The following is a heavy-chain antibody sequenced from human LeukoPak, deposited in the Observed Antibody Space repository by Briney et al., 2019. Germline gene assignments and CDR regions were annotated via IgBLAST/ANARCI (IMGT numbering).Heavy chain of an antibody. CDR1: GFTFSSYG. D-gene: IGHD2-2*01. CDR2: VRVSDGAR. V-gene: IGHV3-23*01. J-gene: IGHJ3*02. Sequence: GGSLRLSCAASGFTFSSYGMHWVRQAPGKGLEWVSSVRVSDGARFYADSVKGRFTISRDNSKNTLYLQMNSLRAEDTAVYYCAKGDIVVVPAAPNGDAFDIWGQGTMVTVSS. CDR3: AKGDIVVVPAAPNGDAFDI.